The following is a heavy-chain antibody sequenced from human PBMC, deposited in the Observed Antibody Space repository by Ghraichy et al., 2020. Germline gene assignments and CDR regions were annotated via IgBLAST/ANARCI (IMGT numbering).Heavy chain of an antibody. Sequence: GESLNISCAASGFTFSSYWMSWVRQAPGKGLEWVANIKQDGSEKYYVDSVKGRFTISRDNAKNSLYLQMNSLRAEDTAVYYCARVTMIVVVRWYFDLWGRGTLVTVSS. CDR3: ARVTMIVVVRWYFDL. J-gene: IGHJ2*01. CDR1: GFTFSSYW. D-gene: IGHD3-22*01. CDR2: IKQDGSEK. V-gene: IGHV3-7*01.